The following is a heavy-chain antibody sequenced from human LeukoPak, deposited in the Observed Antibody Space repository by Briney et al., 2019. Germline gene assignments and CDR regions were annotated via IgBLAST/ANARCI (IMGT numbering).Heavy chain of an antibody. CDR3: AKGVAVASPYYFDY. V-gene: IGHV3-23*01. CDR1: GFTFSSYA. Sequence: PGGSLRLSWAASGFTFSSYAMSWVRQAPGKGMGWVSPISGSGSSTYYADSVKGRFTISRDNSKNTLYLQMNSLRAEDTAVYYCAKGVAVASPYYFDYWGQGTLVTVSS. CDR2: ISGSGSST. J-gene: IGHJ4*02. D-gene: IGHD6-19*01.